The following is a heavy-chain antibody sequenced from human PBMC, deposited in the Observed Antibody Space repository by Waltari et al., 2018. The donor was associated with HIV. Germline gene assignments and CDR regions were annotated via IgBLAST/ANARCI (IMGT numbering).Heavy chain of an antibody. CDR1: GCTFDAYA. CDR3: AKAESFFHPPDY. CDR2: ISWTRYGT. Sequence: ELQLVESGGGLVQPGRSLRLACAASGCTFDAYAMHWFRTVSGERLDWVSGISWTRYGTGYADSGKGRFTISRDNAKTSLYLQMNSLRTEDTALYYCAKAESFFHPPDYWCQGTLVTVSS. J-gene: IGHJ4*02. D-gene: IGHD1-26*01. V-gene: IGHV3-9*01.